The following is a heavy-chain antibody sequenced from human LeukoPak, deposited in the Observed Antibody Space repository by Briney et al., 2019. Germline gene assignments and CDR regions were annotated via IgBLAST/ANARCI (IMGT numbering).Heavy chain of an antibody. CDR3: AKMVAATRYFDY. Sequence: QPGGSLKLSCAASGFTLSGAAMHWVRQAPGKGLEWVSAISGSGGSTYYADSVKGRFTISRDNSKNTLYLQMNSLRAEDTAVYYCAKMVAATRYFDYWGQGTLVTVSS. J-gene: IGHJ4*02. CDR1: GFTLSGAA. V-gene: IGHV3-23*01. CDR2: ISGSGGST. D-gene: IGHD2-15*01.